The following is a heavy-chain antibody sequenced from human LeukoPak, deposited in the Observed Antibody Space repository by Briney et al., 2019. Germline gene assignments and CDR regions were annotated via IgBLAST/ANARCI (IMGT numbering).Heavy chain of an antibody. Sequence: SDTLSLTCTGSDGSISSCCWSWIRQPPGKGLEWIGYIYYSGSTNYNPSLKSRVTISVDTSKNQFSLKLSSVTAADTAVYYCATLYSSLDYWGQGTLVTVSS. D-gene: IGHD6-19*01. CDR2: IYYSGST. V-gene: IGHV4-59*01. J-gene: IGHJ4*02. CDR1: DGSISSCC. CDR3: ATLYSSLDY.